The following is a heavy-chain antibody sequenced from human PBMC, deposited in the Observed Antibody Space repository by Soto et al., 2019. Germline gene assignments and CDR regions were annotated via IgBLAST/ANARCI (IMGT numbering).Heavy chain of an antibody. Sequence: PXGSLRLSCAASGFTFSSYRMNWVRLAPGKGLEWVSSISSSISSIYYADSVKGRFTISRDNAKNSLYLQMNSLRAEDSAVYYCAGHCSGGSCYSESDYWGQGTLVTVSS. V-gene: IGHV3-21*01. D-gene: IGHD2-15*01. CDR2: ISSSISSI. CDR1: GFTFSSYR. J-gene: IGHJ4*02. CDR3: AGHCSGGSCYSESDY.